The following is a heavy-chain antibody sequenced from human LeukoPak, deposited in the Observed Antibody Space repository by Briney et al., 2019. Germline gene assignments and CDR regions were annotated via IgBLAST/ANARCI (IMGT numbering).Heavy chain of an antibody. D-gene: IGHD3/OR15-3a*01. CDR2: IWYDGSNK. Sequence: GGSLRLSCASSGFTFSSYGMHWVRQAPGKGLEWVAFIWYDGSNKYYADYVKGRFTISRDNSMNTLYMQMNSLRGEDTAVYYCVKDWTGSSYYFEYWGQGTLVTVSS. CDR1: GFTFSSYG. CDR3: VKDWTGSSYYFEY. V-gene: IGHV3-30*02. J-gene: IGHJ4*02.